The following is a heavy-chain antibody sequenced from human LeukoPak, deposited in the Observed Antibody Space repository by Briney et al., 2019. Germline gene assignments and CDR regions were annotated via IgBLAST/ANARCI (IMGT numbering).Heavy chain of an antibody. V-gene: IGHV1-3*03. J-gene: IGHJ6*03. CDR3: ARGTAGSGWYETLIHHYYYYMDV. CDR1: GYTFTNYA. D-gene: IGHD6-19*01. CDR2: INAGNGDT. Sequence: GASVKVSCKASGYTFTNYAIHWVRQAPGQRLEWMGWINAGNGDTKYSQEFQGRVTITRDTSANTAYMQLSSLRSEDMAVYYCARGTAGSGWYETLIHHYYYYMDVWGKGTTVTVSS.